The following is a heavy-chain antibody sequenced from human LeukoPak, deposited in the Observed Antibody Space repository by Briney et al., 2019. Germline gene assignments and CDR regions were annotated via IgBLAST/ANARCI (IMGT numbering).Heavy chain of an antibody. CDR3: STGDSVITRGAHY. CDR1: GFTFTNAW. CDR2: ITSKPDGGTT. D-gene: IGHD2-15*01. J-gene: IGHJ4*02. Sequence: PGGSLRLSCAASGFTFTNAWMTWGRQAPGKGLEWVGRITSKPDGGTTAYAAPVKGRFTISRDDSSNTLYLQLNSLKTEDTAVYYCSTGDSVITRGAHYWGQGTLVTVSS. V-gene: IGHV3-15*01.